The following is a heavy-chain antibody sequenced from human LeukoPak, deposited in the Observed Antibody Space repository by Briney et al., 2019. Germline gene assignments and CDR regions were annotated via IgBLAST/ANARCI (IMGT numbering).Heavy chain of an antibody. J-gene: IGHJ4*02. V-gene: IGHV3-48*03. CDR3: ARSVQWLPY. CDR2: ISGSGTTM. CDR1: GFTFSSYE. Sequence: PGGSLRLSCVASGFTFSSYEMNWLRQSPGKGLEWVSYISGSGTTMYYADSVKGRFTISRDNAKNSLHLQMNSLRAEDTAIYYCARSVQWLPYWGQGTLVTVSS. D-gene: IGHD6-19*01.